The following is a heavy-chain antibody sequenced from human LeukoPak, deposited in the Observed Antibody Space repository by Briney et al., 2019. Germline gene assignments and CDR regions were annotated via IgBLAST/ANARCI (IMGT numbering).Heavy chain of an antibody. CDR3: ARSKDILTGYCFDY. J-gene: IGHJ4*02. V-gene: IGHV4-61*02. CDR1: GRSISSGSDY. D-gene: IGHD3-9*01. CDR2: IYTSGST. Sequence: VPPSQTLSLTCTVSGRSISSGSDYWGWLRQPAGKGLEWIGRIYTSGSTNYNPSLKSRVTISVDTSKNQFSLKLSSVTAADTAVYYCARSKDILTGYCFDYWGQGTLVTVSS.